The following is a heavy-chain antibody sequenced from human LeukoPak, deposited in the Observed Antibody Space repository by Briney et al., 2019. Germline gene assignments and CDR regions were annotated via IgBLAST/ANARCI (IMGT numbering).Heavy chain of an antibody. Sequence: GGSLRLSCAAPGFTFDTYAMSWVRQAPGKGLEWVSAVSASGGNTYYADSVKGRFIISRDNSKNTLYLQVNSLRAEDTAVYYCARDRIRGDYWGQGTLVTVSS. V-gene: IGHV3-23*01. CDR2: VSASGGNT. CDR3: ARDRIRGDY. J-gene: IGHJ4*02. D-gene: IGHD1-14*01. CDR1: GFTFDTYA.